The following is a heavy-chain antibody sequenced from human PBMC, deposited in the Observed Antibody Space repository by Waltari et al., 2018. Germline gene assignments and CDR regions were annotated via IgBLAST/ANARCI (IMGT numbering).Heavy chain of an antibody. Sequence: QLQLQESGPGLVKPSETLSLTCPVSGGSISSSSYYWGWIRQPPGKGLEWIGSIYYSGSTYYNPSLKSRVTISVDTSKNQFSLKLSSVTAADTAVYYCARGWERWGFDYWGQGTLVTVSS. V-gene: IGHV4-39*07. CDR3: ARGWERWGFDY. D-gene: IGHD1-26*01. CDR2: IYYSGST. CDR1: GGSISSSSYY. J-gene: IGHJ4*02.